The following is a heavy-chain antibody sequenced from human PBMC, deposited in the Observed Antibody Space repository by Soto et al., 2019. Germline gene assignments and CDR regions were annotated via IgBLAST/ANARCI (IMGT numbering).Heavy chain of an antibody. J-gene: IGHJ4*02. CDR1: GFTFSSYA. CDR3: AKVGTAMVTPPNYFDY. D-gene: IGHD5-18*01. CDR2: ISGSGGST. V-gene: IGHV3-23*01. Sequence: EVQLLESGGGLVQPGGSLRLSCAASGFTFSSYAMSWVRQAPGKGLEWVSAISGSGGSTDYADSVKGRFTISRDNSKNTLYLQMNSLRAEDTAVYYCAKVGTAMVTPPNYFDYWGQGTPVTVSS.